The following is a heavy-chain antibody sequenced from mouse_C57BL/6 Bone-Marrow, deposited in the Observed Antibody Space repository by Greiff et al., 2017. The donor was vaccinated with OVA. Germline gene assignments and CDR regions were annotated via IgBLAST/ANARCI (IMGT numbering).Heavy chain of an antibody. CDR2: IYPRSGNT. CDR3: ARDYGSSSWFAY. D-gene: IGHD1-1*01. Sequence: VQGVESGAELARPGASVKLSCKASGYTFTSYGISWVKQRTGQGLEWIGEIYPRSGNTYYNEKFKGKATLTADKSSNTAYMELRSLTSEDSAVYFCARDYGSSSWFAYWGQGTLVTVSA. CDR1: GYTFTSYG. V-gene: IGHV1-81*01. J-gene: IGHJ3*01.